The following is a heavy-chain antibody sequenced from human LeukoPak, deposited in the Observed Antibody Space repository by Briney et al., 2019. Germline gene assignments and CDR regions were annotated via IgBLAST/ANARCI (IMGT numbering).Heavy chain of an antibody. CDR1: GGSISSYY. J-gene: IGHJ4*02. CDR2: IYYSGST. CDR3: ARDHTAMGVDY. V-gene: IGHV4-59*01. D-gene: IGHD5-18*01. Sequence: SETLSLTCTVSGGSISSYYWSWIRQPPGKGLEWIGHIYYSGSTNYNPSLKSRVTISVDTSKNQFSLKLSSVTAADTAVYYCARDHTAMGVDYWGQGTLVTVSS.